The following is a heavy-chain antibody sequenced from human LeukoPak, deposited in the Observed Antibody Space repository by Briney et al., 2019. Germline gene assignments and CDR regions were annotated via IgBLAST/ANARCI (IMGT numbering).Heavy chain of an antibody. CDR1: GYTFTGYY. D-gene: IGHD2-21*02. J-gene: IGHJ3*02. CDR3: ARERIVVVTLSDAVDI. V-gene: IGHV1-2*02. Sequence: ASVKVSCKASGYTFTGYYIHWVRQAPGQGLEWMGWINPNSGGTKYAQNFQGRVTVTRDTSISTAYMELSSLTSDDTAVYYCARERIVVVTLSDAVDIRGQGTMVTVSS. CDR2: INPNSGGT.